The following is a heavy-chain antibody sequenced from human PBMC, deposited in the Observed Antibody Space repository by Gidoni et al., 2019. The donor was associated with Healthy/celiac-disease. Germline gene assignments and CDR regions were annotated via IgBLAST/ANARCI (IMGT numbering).Heavy chain of an antibody. J-gene: IGHJ3*02. CDR3: ARSYCSSTSCYRNDAFDI. D-gene: IGHD2-2*01. V-gene: IGHV1-2*02. CDR1: GYTFTGYY. CDR2: INPNSGGT. Sequence: QVQLVQSGAEVKKPGASVKVFCNASGYTFTGYYMHWVRQAPGQGLEWMGWINPNSGGTNYAQKFQGRVTMTRDTSISTAYMELSRLRSDDTAVYYCARSYCSSTSCYRNDAFDIWGQGTMVTVSS.